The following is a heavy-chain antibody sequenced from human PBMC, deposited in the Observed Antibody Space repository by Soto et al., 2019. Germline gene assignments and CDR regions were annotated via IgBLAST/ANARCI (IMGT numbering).Heavy chain of an antibody. Sequence: PGGSLRLSCVVSGFTFSSFGMNWVRQAPGKGLEWISYITSDSSTRHYADFVKGRFTISRDNAKNSLYLQMNSLRDEDTAVYFCARDPDGITDFDYWGQGTQVTVSS. D-gene: IGHD1-7*01. CDR1: GFTFSSFG. CDR3: ARDPDGITDFDY. V-gene: IGHV3-48*02. CDR2: ITSDSSTR. J-gene: IGHJ4*02.